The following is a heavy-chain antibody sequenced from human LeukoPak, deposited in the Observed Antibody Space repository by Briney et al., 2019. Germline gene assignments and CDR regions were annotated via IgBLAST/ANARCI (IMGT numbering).Heavy chain of an antibody. J-gene: IGHJ4*02. CDR1: GFIFSSYT. CDR3: ARGPREMATNFDY. D-gene: IGHD5-24*01. V-gene: IGHV3-30-3*01. Sequence: GGSLRLSCAASGFIFSSYTMDWVRQAPGKGLEWVAVISHDGSNKYYADSVKGRFTLSRDNSKNTLYLQMNSLRAEDTAVYYCARGPREMATNFDYWGQGILVTVSS. CDR2: ISHDGSNK.